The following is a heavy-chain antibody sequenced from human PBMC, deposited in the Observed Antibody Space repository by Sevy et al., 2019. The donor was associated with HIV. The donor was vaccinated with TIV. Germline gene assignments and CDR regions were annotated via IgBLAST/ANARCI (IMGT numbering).Heavy chain of an antibody. Sequence: GGSLRLSCAASGFTFDDYAMHWVRQAPGKGLEWVSGISWNSGSIGYADSVKGGFTISRDNAKNSLNLQMNSLRVEDMALYYCAKDMGTNWNDVRFDYWGQGTLVTVSS. CDR1: GFTFDDYA. CDR2: ISWNSGSI. J-gene: IGHJ4*02. V-gene: IGHV3-9*03. CDR3: AKDMGTNWNDVRFDY. D-gene: IGHD1-1*01.